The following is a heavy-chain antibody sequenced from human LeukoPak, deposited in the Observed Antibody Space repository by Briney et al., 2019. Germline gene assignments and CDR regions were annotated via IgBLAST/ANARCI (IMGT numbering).Heavy chain of an antibody. D-gene: IGHD2-21*02. J-gene: IGHJ6*02. CDR1: GYTFTCYD. CDR2: MNPNSGNT. CDR3: ARSYCGGDCSNGYYYYGMDV. Sequence: ASVKVSCKASGYTFTCYDINWVRQATGQGLEWMGWMNPNSGNTGYAQKFQGRVTMTRNTSISTAYMELSSLRSEDTAVYYCARSYCGGDCSNGYYYYGMDVWGQGTTVTVSS. V-gene: IGHV1-8*01.